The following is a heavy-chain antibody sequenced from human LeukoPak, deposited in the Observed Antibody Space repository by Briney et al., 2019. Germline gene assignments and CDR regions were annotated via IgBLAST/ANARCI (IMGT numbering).Heavy chain of an antibody. V-gene: IGHV3-74*01. D-gene: IGHD1-14*01. Sequence: PGGSLRLSCAASGFTFSTSWMYWVRQAPGKGLVWVSRMNGDGSDPSYADSVKGRFTISRDNAKNTLYLHMKSLRAEDTAVYYCARDGTFTGSNNHYYIDVWGKGTTVTISS. CDR1: GFTFSTSW. J-gene: IGHJ6*03. CDR3: ARDGTFTGSNNHYYIDV. CDR2: MNGDGSDP.